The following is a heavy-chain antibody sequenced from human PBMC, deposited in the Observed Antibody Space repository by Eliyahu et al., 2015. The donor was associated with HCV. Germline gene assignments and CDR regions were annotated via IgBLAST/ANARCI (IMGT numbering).Heavy chain of an antibody. CDR1: GYTFTSXS. J-gene: IGHJ4*02. V-gene: IGHV1-18*01. CDR3: ARSKPGEEEYYFDY. CDR2: ISAYNGNT. Sequence: QVQLVQSGAEVKKPGASVKVSCKASGYTFTSXSXXWVRQAPGQGXEWMGWISAYNGNTNYAQKLQGRVTMTTDTSTSTAYMELRSLRSDDTAVYYCARSKPGEEEYYFDYWGQGTLVTVSS. D-gene: IGHD4-17*01.